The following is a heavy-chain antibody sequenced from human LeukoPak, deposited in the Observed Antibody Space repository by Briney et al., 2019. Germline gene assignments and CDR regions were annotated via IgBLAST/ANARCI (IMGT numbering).Heavy chain of an antibody. D-gene: IGHD1-26*01. CDR1: GFTFDDYG. CDR3: ASAVGAGYYFDY. V-gene: IGHV3-20*04. J-gene: IGHJ4*02. CDR2: INWSGSRT. Sequence: GGSLRLSCAASGFTFDDYGMSWVRQAPGEGLEWVSGINWSGSRTGYADSVKGRFTISRDNAKNSLYLQMNSLRAEDTAFYYCASAVGAGYYFDYWGQGTLVTVPS.